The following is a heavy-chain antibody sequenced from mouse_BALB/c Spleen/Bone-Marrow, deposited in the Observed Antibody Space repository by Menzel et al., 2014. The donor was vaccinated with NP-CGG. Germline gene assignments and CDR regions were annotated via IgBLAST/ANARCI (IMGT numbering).Heavy chain of an antibody. J-gene: IGHJ2*01. Sequence: VHLVESGPGLVAPSQRLSITCTVSGFSLTGYGVHWVRQPPGKGLEWLGVIWAGGSTNYNSALMSRLSISKDNSKSQVFLKMNSLQTDDTAMYYCARVIRYESYFDYWGQGTTLTVSS. CDR2: IWAGGST. CDR1: GFSLTGYG. D-gene: IGHD2-14*01. CDR3: ARVIRYESYFDY. V-gene: IGHV2-9*02.